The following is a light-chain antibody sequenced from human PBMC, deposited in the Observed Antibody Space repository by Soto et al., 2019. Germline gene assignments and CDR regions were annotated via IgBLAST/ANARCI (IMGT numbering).Light chain of an antibody. CDR1: SSDVGGYNY. Sequence: QSALTQPASVSGSPGQSITISCTGTSSDVGGYNYVSWYQQHPGKAPKLMIYDVSNRPSWVSNRFSGSKSGNTASLTISGLQAEDGADYYCSSYTSSSTPYVFGTGTQLTVL. CDR3: SSYTSSSTPYV. J-gene: IGLJ1*01. V-gene: IGLV2-14*01. CDR2: DVS.